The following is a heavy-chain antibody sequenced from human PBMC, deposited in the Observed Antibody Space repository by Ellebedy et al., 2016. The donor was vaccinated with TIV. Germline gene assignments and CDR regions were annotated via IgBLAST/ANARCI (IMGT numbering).Heavy chain of an antibody. J-gene: IGHJ4*02. Sequence: ASVKVSXXATGYTFTSYDINWVRQATGQGLEWMGWINPNSGGTNYAQKFQGRVTMTRDTSISTAYMELSRLRSDDTAVYYCARGGRITMVRGATRPDYWGQGTLVTVSS. V-gene: IGHV1-2*02. CDR3: ARGGRITMVRGATRPDY. CDR1: GYTFTSYD. D-gene: IGHD3-10*01. CDR2: INPNSGGT.